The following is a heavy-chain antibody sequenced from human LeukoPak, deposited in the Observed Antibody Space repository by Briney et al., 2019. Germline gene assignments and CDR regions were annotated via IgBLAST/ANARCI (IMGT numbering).Heavy chain of an antibody. Sequence: ASVRVSCTASGYTFTGYYMHWVRQAPGQGLEWMGWINPNSGGTNYAQKFQGRVTMTRDTSISTAYMEMSRLRSDDTAVYYCARVYSSRQAILNLFDPWGQGTLVTVSS. CDR1: GYTFTGYY. D-gene: IGHD6-13*01. V-gene: IGHV1-2*02. CDR3: ARVYSSRQAILNLFDP. J-gene: IGHJ5*02. CDR2: INPNSGGT.